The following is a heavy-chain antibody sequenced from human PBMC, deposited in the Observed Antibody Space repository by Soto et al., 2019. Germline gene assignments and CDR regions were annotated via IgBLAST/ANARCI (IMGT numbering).Heavy chain of an antibody. J-gene: IGHJ4*02. V-gene: IGHV3-30*18. D-gene: IGHD3-10*01. CDR1: GFPFSSYA. Sequence: QVQLVESGGGVVQPGRSLRLSCAASGFPFSSYAMHWVRQAPGKGLEWVALISYDGSNKYYADSVKGRFTISRDKSKNTLYLQMNSLRVEDTAVYFCAKDLLRGVVIRAFDFSGQGTLVTVSS. CDR3: AKDLLRGVVIRAFDF. CDR2: ISYDGSNK.